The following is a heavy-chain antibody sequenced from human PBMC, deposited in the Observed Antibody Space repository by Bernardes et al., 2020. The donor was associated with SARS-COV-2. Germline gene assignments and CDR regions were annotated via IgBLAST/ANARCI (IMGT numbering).Heavy chain of an antibody. V-gene: IGHV4-59*01. CDR3: ARGGSWGDPVLL. J-gene: IGHJ4*02. Sequence: SETLSLTCTVSGDSIPGYYWNWIRQSPGQGLEWIAYMYNSGSANYNPSLQSRVTISIDTSKKQFSLKLRSVTAADTAVYYCARGGSWGDPVLLWGQGTLVTVSS. CDR2: MYNSGSA. D-gene: IGHD3-16*01. CDR1: GDSIPGYY.